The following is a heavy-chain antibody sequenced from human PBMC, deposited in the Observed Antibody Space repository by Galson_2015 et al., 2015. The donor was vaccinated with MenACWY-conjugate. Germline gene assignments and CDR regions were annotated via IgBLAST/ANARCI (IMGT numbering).Heavy chain of an antibody. D-gene: IGHD1-1*01. CDR3: ARDNNWSSDS. V-gene: IGHV3-74*01. CDR2: IKADGSFS. Sequence: LRLSCAASGFTFNNYWMHWVRQPPGKGLEWISSIKADGSFSNYADSVKGRFTISTDNAKNMVYLQMDGLGDEDTAVYFCARDNNWSSDSWGQGTLVTVSS. J-gene: IGHJ4*02. CDR1: GFTFNNYW.